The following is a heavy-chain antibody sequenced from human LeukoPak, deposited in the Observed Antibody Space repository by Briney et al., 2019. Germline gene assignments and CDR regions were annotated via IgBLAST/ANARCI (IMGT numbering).Heavy chain of an antibody. D-gene: IGHD6-13*01. V-gene: IGHV4-38-2*02. CDR3: ARVAAGIGFFQH. Sequence: KPSETLSLTCTVSGGSISSYYWGWIRQPPGKGLEWIGNIHHSGSTYYNPSLKSRVTISVDTSKNQLSLKLSSVTAADTAVYYCARVAAGIGFFQHWGQGTLVTVSS. CDR1: GGSISSYY. J-gene: IGHJ1*01. CDR2: IHHSGST.